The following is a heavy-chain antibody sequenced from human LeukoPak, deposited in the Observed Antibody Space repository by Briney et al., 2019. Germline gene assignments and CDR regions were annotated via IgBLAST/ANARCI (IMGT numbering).Heavy chain of an antibody. V-gene: IGHV3-30-3*01. Sequence: PGRSLRLSCAASGFTFSSYAMHWVRQAPGKGLEWVAVISYDGSNKYYADSVKGRFTISRDNSKNTLYLQMNSLRAEDTAVYYCARSGLDAISYYGMDVWGQGTTVTVSS. CDR2: ISYDGSNK. CDR3: ARSGLDAISYYGMDV. J-gene: IGHJ6*02. D-gene: IGHD3-10*01. CDR1: GFTFSSYA.